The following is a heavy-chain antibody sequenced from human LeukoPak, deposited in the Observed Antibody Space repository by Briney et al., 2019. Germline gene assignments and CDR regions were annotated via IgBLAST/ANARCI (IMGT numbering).Heavy chain of an antibody. CDR1: GGSMSSSSYY. J-gene: IGHJ4*02. V-gene: IGHV4-39*01. Sequence: PSETLSLTCTVSGGSMSSSSYYWGWIRQPPGKGLEWIGSIYYSGSTYYNPSLKSRVTISVDTSKNQFSLKLSSVTAADTAVYYCASYDSSGYYYGYWGQGTLVTVSS. D-gene: IGHD3-22*01. CDR2: IYYSGST. CDR3: ASYDSSGYYYGY.